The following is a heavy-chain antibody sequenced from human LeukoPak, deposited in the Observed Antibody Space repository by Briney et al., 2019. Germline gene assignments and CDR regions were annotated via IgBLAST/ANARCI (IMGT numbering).Heavy chain of an antibody. CDR3: ARGGEYQTVTRGY. V-gene: IGHV4-31*03. J-gene: IGHJ4*02. Sequence: PSQTLSLTCTVSGGSISSGGYYWSWIRQHPGKGLEWIGYIYYSGSTYYNPSLKSRVTISVDTSKNQFSLKLSSVTAVDTAVYYCARGGEYQTVTRGYWGQGTLVTVSS. D-gene: IGHD4-17*01. CDR2: IYYSGST. CDR1: GGSISSGGYY.